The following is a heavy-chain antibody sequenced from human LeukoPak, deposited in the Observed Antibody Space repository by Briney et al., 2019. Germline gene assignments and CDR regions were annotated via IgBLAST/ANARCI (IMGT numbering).Heavy chain of an antibody. Sequence: GGSLRLSCAASGFTFSSYSMNWVRQAPGKGLEWVSSISSGSSYIYYADSVKGRFTISRDNAKNSLYLQMNSLRAEDTAVYYCAKPHYYGSWGYFDYWGQGTLVTVSS. CDR3: AKPHYYGSWGYFDY. V-gene: IGHV3-21*01. D-gene: IGHD3-10*01. J-gene: IGHJ4*02. CDR2: ISSGSSYI. CDR1: GFTFSSYS.